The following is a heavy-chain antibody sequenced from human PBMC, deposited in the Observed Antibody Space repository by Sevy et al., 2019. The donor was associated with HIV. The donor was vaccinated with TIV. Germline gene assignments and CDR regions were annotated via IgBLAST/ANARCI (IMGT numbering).Heavy chain of an antibody. CDR2: IRSKAYGGTT. CDR3: TREDYDFWSGCYTGGY. D-gene: IGHD3-3*01. CDR1: GFTFGDYA. J-gene: IGHJ4*02. V-gene: IGHV3-49*03. Sequence: GGSLRLSCTASGFTFGDYAMSWFRQAPGKGLEWVGFIRSKAYGGTTEYAASVKGRFTISRDDSKSIAYLQMNSLKTEDTAVYYCTREDYDFWSGCYTGGYWGQGTLVTVSS.